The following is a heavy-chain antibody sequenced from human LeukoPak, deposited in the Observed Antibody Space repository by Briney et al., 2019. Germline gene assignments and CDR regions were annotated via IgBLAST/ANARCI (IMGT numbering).Heavy chain of an antibody. CDR3: ARLAAASRMDV. D-gene: IGHD6-13*01. J-gene: IGHJ6*04. V-gene: IGHV3-53*01. CDR1: GFTVSSNY. Sequence: GGSLRLSCAASGFTVSSNYMSWVRQVPGKGLEWVSVIYSGGSTYYADSVKGRFTISRDNSKNTLYLQMNSLRAEDTAVYYCARLAAASRMDVWGKGTTVTVSS. CDR2: IYSGGST.